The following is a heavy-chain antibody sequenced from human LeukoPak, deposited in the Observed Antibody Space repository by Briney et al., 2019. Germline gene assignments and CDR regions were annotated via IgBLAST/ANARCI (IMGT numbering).Heavy chain of an antibody. D-gene: IGHD2-8*02. J-gene: IGHJ4*02. CDR3: ARVTWGGGCFDY. CDR2: ISAYNGNT. Sequence: ASVKVSCKASGYTFTSYGISWVRQTPGQGLEWMGWISAYNGNTNYAQKLQGRVTMTTDTSTSTAYMELRSLRSDDTAVYYCARVTWGGGCFDYWGQGTLVTVSS. CDR1: GYTFTSYG. V-gene: IGHV1-18*01.